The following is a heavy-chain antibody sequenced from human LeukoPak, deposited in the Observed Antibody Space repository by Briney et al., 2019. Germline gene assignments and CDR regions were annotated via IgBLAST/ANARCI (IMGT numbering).Heavy chain of an antibody. Sequence: ASVKVSCKASGYTFTSYGISWVRQAPGQGLEWMGWISAYNGNTNYAQKLQGRVTMTTDTSTSTAYMELRSLRSYDTAVYYCARRTDYYDSSGYDYWGQGTLVTVSS. V-gene: IGHV1-18*01. CDR2: ISAYNGNT. D-gene: IGHD3-22*01. CDR3: ARRTDYYDSSGYDY. J-gene: IGHJ4*02. CDR1: GYTFTSYG.